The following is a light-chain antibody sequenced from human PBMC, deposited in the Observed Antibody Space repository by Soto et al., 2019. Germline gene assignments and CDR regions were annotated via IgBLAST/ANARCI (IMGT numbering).Light chain of an antibody. V-gene: IGLV2-14*01. CDR1: SSDLDGYDH. CDR3: SAYTTTSTLI. Sequence: QSALTQPASVSGSPGQSVTISCTGTSSDLDGYDHVSWYQQHPGTAPKLLLYEVNNRPSGVSNRFSGSKSGNTASLIISGLQTDDKADYYCSAYTTTSTLIFGTGTKVTVL. CDR2: EVN. J-gene: IGLJ1*01.